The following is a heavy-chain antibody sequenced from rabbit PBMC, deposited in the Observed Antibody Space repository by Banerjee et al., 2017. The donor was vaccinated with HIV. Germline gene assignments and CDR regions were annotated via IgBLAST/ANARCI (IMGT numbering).Heavy chain of an antibody. Sequence: QSLEESGGDLVKPGASLTLTCKASGLDFSSSNWICWVRQAPGKGLEWIGCIYTGNRKTYYASWAKGRFTISKTSSTTVTLQMTSLTAADTATYFCARSYPGYADYTLNLWGQGTLVTVS. D-gene: IGHD7-1*01. CDR1: GLDFSSSNW. J-gene: IGHJ4*01. CDR2: IYTGNRKT. CDR3: ARSYPGYADYTLNL. V-gene: IGHV1S40*01.